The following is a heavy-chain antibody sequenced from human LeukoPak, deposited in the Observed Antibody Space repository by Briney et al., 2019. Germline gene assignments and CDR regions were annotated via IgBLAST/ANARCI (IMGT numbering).Heavy chain of an antibody. J-gene: IGHJ5*02. CDR1: GGSISSSSYY. CDR2: IYYSGST. D-gene: IGHD1-1*01. V-gene: IGHV4-39*01. CDR3: ARLERYNWFDP. Sequence: SETLSLTCTVSGGSISSSSYYWGWIRQPPGKGLEWIGSIYYSGSTYYNPSLKSRVTISVDTSRNQFSLKLSSVTAADTAVYYCARLERYNWFDPWGQGTLVTVSS.